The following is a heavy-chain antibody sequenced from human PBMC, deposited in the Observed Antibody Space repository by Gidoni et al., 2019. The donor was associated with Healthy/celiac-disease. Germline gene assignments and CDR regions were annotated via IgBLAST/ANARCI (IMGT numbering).Heavy chain of an antibody. J-gene: IGHJ4*02. CDR2: IRSKAYGGTT. V-gene: IGHV3-49*05. CDR3: TASGSYYVLGGDY. CDR1: GCTFGDYA. Sequence: EVQLVEPGGGLVKPGRSLRLSCTASGCTFGDYAMSWFRQAPGKGLEWVGFIRSKAYGGTTEYAASVKGRFTISRDDSKSIAYLQMNSLKTEDTAVYYCTASGSYYVLGGDYWGQGTLVTVSS. D-gene: IGHD1-26*01.